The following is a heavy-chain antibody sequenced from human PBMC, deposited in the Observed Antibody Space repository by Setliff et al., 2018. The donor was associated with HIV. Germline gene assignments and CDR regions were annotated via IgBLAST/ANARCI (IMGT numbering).Heavy chain of an antibody. J-gene: IGHJ5*02. CDR2: IYPGDSDT. D-gene: IGHD3-22*01. Sequence: PGESLKISCKASGYNFTTNWVGWVRQMPGKGLEWMGIIYPGDSDTRYSPSFQGQVTISADKSISTAYLQWSSLKASDTAMYYCARQEDYYDSSGYYYRWFDPWGQGTLVTVSS. V-gene: IGHV5-51*01. CDR1: GYNFTTNW. CDR3: ARQEDYYDSSGYYYRWFDP.